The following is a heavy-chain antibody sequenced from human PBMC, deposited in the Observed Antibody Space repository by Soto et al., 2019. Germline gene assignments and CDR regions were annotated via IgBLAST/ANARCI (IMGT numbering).Heavy chain of an antibody. CDR2: ISSSDSAI. V-gene: IGHV3-11*01. D-gene: IGHD3-22*01. CDR1: GFTFSDYY. Sequence: GGSLRLSCAASGFTFSDYYMSWIRQAPGKGLEWVSYISSSDSAIYYADSVQGRFTISRDNAKNSLYLQMNSLRAEDTAVYYCARDLRYYDSSGYFDYWGQGTLVTVYS. CDR3: ARDLRYYDSSGYFDY. J-gene: IGHJ4*02.